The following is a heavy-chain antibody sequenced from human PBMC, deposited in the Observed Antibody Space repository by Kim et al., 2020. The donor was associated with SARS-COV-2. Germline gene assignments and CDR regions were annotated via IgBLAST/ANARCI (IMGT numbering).Heavy chain of an antibody. Sequence: ASVKVSCKASGYTFTSYVMHWVRQAPGQRLEWMGWINAGNGNTKYSQRFQGRVTITGDTSASTAYMELSSLRSEDTAIYYCARGTTVTARDSWYFDLWGRGTLVTVSS. J-gene: IGHJ2*01. CDR2: INAGNGNT. V-gene: IGHV1-3*01. CDR3: ARGTTVTARDSWYFDL. D-gene: IGHD4-17*01. CDR1: GYTFTSYV.